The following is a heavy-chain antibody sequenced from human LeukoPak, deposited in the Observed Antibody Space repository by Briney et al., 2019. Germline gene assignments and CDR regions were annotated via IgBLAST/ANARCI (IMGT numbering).Heavy chain of an antibody. V-gene: IGHV3-66*01. J-gene: IGHJ3*02. D-gene: IGHD1-26*01. CDR2: IYSGGST. CDR1: GFTVSSNY. CDR3: ARDDWATTSGAFDI. Sequence: PGGSLRLSCAASGFTVSSNYMSWVRQAPGKGLEWVSVIYSGGSTYYADSVKGRFTISRDNSKNTLYLQMNSLRAEDTAVYYCARDDWATTSGAFDIWGQGTMVTVSS.